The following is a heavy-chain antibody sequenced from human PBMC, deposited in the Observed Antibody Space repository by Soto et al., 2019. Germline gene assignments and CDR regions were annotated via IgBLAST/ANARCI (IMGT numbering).Heavy chain of an antibody. CDR1: GGTFSSYT. Sequence: SVKVSCKASGGTFSSYTISWVRQAPGQGLEWMGRIIPILGIANYAQKFQGRVTITADKSTSTAYMELSSLRSEDTAVYYCARVEGSAAGFDYWGQGTLVTVSS. CDR3: ARVEGSAAGFDY. J-gene: IGHJ4*02. D-gene: IGHD6-13*01. V-gene: IGHV1-69*02. CDR2: IIPILGIA.